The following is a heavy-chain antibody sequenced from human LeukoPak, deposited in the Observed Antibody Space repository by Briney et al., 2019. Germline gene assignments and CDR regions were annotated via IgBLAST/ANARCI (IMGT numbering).Heavy chain of an antibody. V-gene: IGHV1-46*01. CDR2: INPSGDST. Sequence: ASVKVSCKASGYTFTSYYMHWVRQAPGQGLEWMGIINPSGDSTNYAQKFQGRVTMTRDMSTSTVYMELSSLRSEDTAIYYCARGDGEAASLWENWFDPWGQGTLVTVSS. CDR3: ARGDGEAASLWENWFDP. J-gene: IGHJ5*02. D-gene: IGHD6-13*01. CDR1: GYTFTSYY.